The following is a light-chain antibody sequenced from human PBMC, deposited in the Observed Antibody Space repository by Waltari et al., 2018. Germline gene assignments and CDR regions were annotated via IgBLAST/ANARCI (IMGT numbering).Light chain of an antibody. Sequence: ITCRASQPISTWLAWYQQKPGTAPKLLIYAASNLQSGVPSRFSGSGSGTYFTLTIRSLQPEDFATYYCHQANSFPVTFGGGTKVEIK. CDR3: HQANSFPVT. J-gene: IGKJ4*01. CDR2: AAS. CDR1: QPISTW. V-gene: IGKV1-12*01.